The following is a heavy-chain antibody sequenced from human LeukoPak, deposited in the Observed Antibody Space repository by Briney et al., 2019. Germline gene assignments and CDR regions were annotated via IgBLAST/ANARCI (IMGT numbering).Heavy chain of an antibody. CDR2: ISGSGGST. Sequence: PGGSLRLSCAASGFTFSSYAMSWVRQAPGKGLEWVSAISGSGGSTYYADSVKGRFTISRDNSKNTLYLQMNSLRAEDTAVYYCAKAMVREVIVGYFDYWGQGTLVTVSS. J-gene: IGHJ4*02. CDR3: AKAMVREVIVGYFDY. D-gene: IGHD3-10*01. CDR1: GFTFSSYA. V-gene: IGHV3-23*01.